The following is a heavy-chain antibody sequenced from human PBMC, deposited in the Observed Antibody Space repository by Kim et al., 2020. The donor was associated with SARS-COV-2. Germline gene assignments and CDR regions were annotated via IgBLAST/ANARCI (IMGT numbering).Heavy chain of an antibody. D-gene: IGHD6-19*01. Sequence: ASVKVSCKASGYTFTSYAMHWVRQAPGQRLEWMGWINAGNGNTKYSQKFQGRVTITRDTSASTAYMELSSLRSEDTAVYYCARGVAGHWYFDLWGLGTLVTVSS. CDR1: GYTFTSYA. CDR2: INAGNGNT. CDR3: ARGVAGHWYFDL. J-gene: IGHJ2*01. V-gene: IGHV1-3*01.